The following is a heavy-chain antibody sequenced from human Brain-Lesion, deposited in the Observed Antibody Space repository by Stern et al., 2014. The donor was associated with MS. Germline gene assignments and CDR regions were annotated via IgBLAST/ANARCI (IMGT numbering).Heavy chain of an antibody. V-gene: IGHV2-26*01. Sequence: QVPLRASGPVLVKPTEPLTLTCSVSGFSLSNAAMGVSWIRQPPGKALECLAHIFSTGETAYSTSLKSRLTISKDTSRSQVVLTMTNMDPVDTATYYCSRMREYCSGGICFAGYYDSWGQGTLVTVSS. CDR2: IFSTGET. D-gene: IGHD2-15*01. J-gene: IGHJ4*02. CDR1: GFSLSNAAMG. CDR3: SRMREYCSGGICFAGYYDS.